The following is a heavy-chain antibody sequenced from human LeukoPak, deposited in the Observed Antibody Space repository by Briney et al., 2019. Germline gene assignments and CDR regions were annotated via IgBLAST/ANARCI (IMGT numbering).Heavy chain of an antibody. D-gene: IGHD3-10*01. CDR2: INHSGST. CDR3: ARGRGGFTMVRGVMGPFAFDI. Sequence: SETLSLTCAVYGGSFSGYYWSWIRQPPWKGLEWIGGINHSGSTNYNPSLKSRVTISVDTSKNQFSLKLSSVTAADTAVYYCARGRGGFTMVRGVMGPFAFDIWGQGTMVTVSS. J-gene: IGHJ3*02. CDR1: GGSFSGYY. V-gene: IGHV4-34*01.